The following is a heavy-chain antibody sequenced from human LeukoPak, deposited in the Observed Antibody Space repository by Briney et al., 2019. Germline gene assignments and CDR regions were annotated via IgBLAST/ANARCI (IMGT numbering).Heavy chain of an antibody. Sequence: PGGSLRLSCAASGFAFDDYGMTWVRQAPGKGLEWVSAINWSGGSTGYADSVKGRFTISRDNAKNSLYLQMNSLRAEDTALYYCARRRRGTAAGDYYYMDVWGKGTTVTVSS. D-gene: IGHD6-13*01. V-gene: IGHV3-20*04. CDR3: ARRRRGTAAGDYYYMDV. J-gene: IGHJ6*03. CDR1: GFAFDDYG. CDR2: INWSGGST.